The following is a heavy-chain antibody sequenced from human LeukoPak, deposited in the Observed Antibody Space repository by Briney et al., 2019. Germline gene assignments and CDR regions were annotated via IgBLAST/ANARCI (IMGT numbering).Heavy chain of an antibody. Sequence: GRSLRLSCAASGFTFDDYAMHWVRQAPGKGLEWVSGISWNSSSIGYADSVKGRFTISRDNAKNSLYLQMNSLRAEDTALYYCAKDMGRYYYYMDVWGKGTTVTVSS. CDR3: AKDMGRYYYYMDV. J-gene: IGHJ6*03. CDR2: ISWNSSSI. CDR1: GFTFDDYA. V-gene: IGHV3-9*01.